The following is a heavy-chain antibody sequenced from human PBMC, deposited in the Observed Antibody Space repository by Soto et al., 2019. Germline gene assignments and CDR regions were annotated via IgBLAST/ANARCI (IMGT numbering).Heavy chain of an antibody. V-gene: IGHV2-5*02. CDR1: GFSLSTSGVG. D-gene: IGHD2-15*01. Sequence: QITLKESGPTLVKPTQTLTLTCTFSGFSLSTSGVGVAWIRQPPGKALEWLALIYWDADKRYRPSLESRLTIAKDTSKIQVVLTMANMDSVDTATYYCAYLPCSGGSRYLFSFSGMDVWGQGTTVTVSS. J-gene: IGHJ6*02. CDR2: IYWDADK. CDR3: AYLPCSGGSRYLFSFSGMDV.